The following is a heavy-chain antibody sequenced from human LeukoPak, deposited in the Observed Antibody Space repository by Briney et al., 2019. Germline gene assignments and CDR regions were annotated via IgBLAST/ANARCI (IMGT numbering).Heavy chain of an antibody. D-gene: IGHD4-17*01. Sequence: QTGGSLRLSCAASGFTFSSYAMSWVRQAPGKGLEWVSAISGSGGSTYYADSVKGRFTISRDNPKNTLYLQMNSLRAENTAVYYCAKVPTTVTTDFDYWGQGTLVTVSS. CDR1: GFTFSSYA. CDR2: ISGSGGST. J-gene: IGHJ4*02. CDR3: AKVPTTVTTDFDY. V-gene: IGHV3-23*01.